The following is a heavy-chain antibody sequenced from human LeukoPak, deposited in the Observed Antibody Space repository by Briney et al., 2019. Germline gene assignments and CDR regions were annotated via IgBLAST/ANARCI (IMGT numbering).Heavy chain of an antibody. Sequence: GGSLRLSCAASGFTFSSYSMNWVRQAPGKGLEWVSYISSSGSTMYYADSAKGRFTISRDNAKNSLYLQMNSLRAEDTAVYYCAKCLDAFDIWGQGTMVTVSS. J-gene: IGHJ3*02. CDR2: ISSSGSTM. CDR3: AKCLDAFDI. V-gene: IGHV3-48*01. CDR1: GFTFSSYS.